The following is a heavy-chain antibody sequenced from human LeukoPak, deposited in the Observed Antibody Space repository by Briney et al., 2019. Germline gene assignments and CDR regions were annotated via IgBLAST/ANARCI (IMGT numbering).Heavy chain of an antibody. CDR2: INHSGST. J-gene: IGHJ4*02. CDR3: ARDGQGSFNY. CDR1: GXSXXGYY. Sequence: LSLTCXXYGXSXXGYYWSWIRQPPGKGLEWIGEINHSGSTNYNPSLKSRVTISVDTSKNQFSLKLSSVTAADTAVYYCARDGQGSFNYWGQGTLVTVSS. V-gene: IGHV4-34*01.